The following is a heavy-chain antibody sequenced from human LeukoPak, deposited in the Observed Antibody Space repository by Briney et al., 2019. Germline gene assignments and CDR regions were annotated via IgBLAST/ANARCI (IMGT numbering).Heavy chain of an antibody. Sequence: GASVKVSFKASGYTFTSYYMHWVRQAPGQGLEWMGIINRSGGSTSYAQKFQGRVTMTRDMSTSTVYMELSSLRSEDPAVYYCARAPLWGGSQVDYWGQGTLVTVSS. CDR1: GYTFTSYY. V-gene: IGHV1-46*01. J-gene: IGHJ4*02. CDR3: ARAPLWGGSQVDY. CDR2: INRSGGST. D-gene: IGHD3-16*01.